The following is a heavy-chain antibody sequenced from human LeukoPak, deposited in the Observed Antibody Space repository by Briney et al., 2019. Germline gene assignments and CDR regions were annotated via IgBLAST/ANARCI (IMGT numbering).Heavy chain of an antibody. V-gene: IGHV3-23*01. CDR1: GFTFSTYW. CDR2: INGSGNRT. J-gene: IGHJ4*02. CDR3: AKWGCSGGSCYPFDY. Sequence: GGSLRLSCAASGFTFSTYWMSWVRQAAGKGLEWVSAINGSGNRTYYADSVKGRFTISRDNSKNTLYLQMNSLRAEDTTIYYCAKWGCSGGSCYPFDYWGQGTLVTVSS. D-gene: IGHD2-15*01.